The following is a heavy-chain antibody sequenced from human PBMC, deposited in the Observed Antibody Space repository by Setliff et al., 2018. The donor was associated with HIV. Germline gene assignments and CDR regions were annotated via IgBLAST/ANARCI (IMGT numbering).Heavy chain of an antibody. D-gene: IGHD1-1*01. CDR1: AYSFTTFW. CDR2: IYPGDSDT. Sequence: GESLKISCKGSAYSFTTFWIAWVRQMPGKGLEWMGIIYPGDSDTTYSPSFQGRVTISVDKSISTAYLQWSSLKASDSAMYYCARQTVHTTHSLDFGSPNRDYYYGMDVWGQGTTVTVSS. V-gene: IGHV5-51*01. CDR3: ARQTVHTTHSLDFGSPNRDYYYGMDV. J-gene: IGHJ6*02.